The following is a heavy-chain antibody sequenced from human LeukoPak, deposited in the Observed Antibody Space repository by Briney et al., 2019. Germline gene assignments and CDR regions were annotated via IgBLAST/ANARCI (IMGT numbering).Heavy chain of an antibody. CDR1: GGTFSSYA. CDR2: IIPIFGTA. V-gene: IGHV1-69*06. D-gene: IGHD2-21*01. Sequence: SSVKVSCKASGGTFSSYAISWVRQAPGQGLEWMGGIIPIFGTANYAQRFQGRVTITADKSTSTAYMELSSLRSEDTAVYYCARGPGHCGGDCYIGYWGQGTLVTVSS. CDR3: ARGPGHCGGDCYIGY. J-gene: IGHJ4*02.